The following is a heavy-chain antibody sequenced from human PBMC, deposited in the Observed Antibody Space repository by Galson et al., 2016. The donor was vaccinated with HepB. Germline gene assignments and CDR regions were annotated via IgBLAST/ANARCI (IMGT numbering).Heavy chain of an antibody. CDR2: IWYDGGKK. CDR1: GFTFSNNG. D-gene: IGHD5-18*01. J-gene: IGHJ6*02. Sequence: SLRLSCAASGFTFSNNGMHWVRQAPGKGLEWVALIWYDGGKKYYADSVKGRFTISRDNSKNPLYLQMNSLRAEDTAVYYFAKDQGEYSYGYLSYYHYGMDVWCQGTTVTVSS. V-gene: IGHV3-30*02. CDR3: AKDQGEYSYGYLSYYHYGMDV.